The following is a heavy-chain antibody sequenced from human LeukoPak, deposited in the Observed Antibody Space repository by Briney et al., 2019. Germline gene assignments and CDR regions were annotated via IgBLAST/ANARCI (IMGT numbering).Heavy chain of an antibody. CDR1: GYTFTNYA. V-gene: IGHV7-4-1*02. CDR2: INTNTGNP. CDR3: ARDPNHYYDSSGYYGDY. Sequence: ASVKVSCKASGYTFTNYAMNWVRQAPGQGLEWMGWINTNTGNPTYAQGFTGRFVFALDTSVSTAYLQISSLKAEDTAVYYCARDPNHYYDSSGYYGDYWGQGTLVTVSS. D-gene: IGHD3-22*01. J-gene: IGHJ4*02.